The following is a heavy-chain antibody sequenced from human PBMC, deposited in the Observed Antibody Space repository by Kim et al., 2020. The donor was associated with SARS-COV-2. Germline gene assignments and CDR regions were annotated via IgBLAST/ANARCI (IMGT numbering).Heavy chain of an antibody. J-gene: IGHJ5*02. CDR2: DATNT. Sequence: DATNTCYADSVKGRFTISRDNAENTLYLQMTSLRVEDTAVYYCARGDSGPWGQGTLVTVAS. CDR3: ARGDSGP. D-gene: IGHD1-26*01. V-gene: IGHV3-74*01.